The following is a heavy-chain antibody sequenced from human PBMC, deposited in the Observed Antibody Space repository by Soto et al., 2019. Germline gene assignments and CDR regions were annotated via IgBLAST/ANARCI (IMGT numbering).Heavy chain of an antibody. CDR1: GFTFSSNG. D-gene: IGHD1-26*01. Sequence: EVQVLESGGGLVQPGGSLRLSCAASGFTFSSNGMNWVRQAPGKGLEWVSGIRSDGDTTYNADSVKGRFTVSRDTTKNTVNLRVNSLRVEDTAIYYCAKGKGVGATPDGANCWGQGTLVTVAS. V-gene: IGHV3-23*01. CDR2: IRSDGDTT. CDR3: AKGKGVGATPDGANC. J-gene: IGHJ4*02.